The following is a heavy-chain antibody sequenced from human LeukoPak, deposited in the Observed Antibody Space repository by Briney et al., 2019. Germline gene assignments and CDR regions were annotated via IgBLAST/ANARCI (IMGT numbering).Heavy chain of an antibody. D-gene: IGHD2-15*01. V-gene: IGHV3-30*02. CDR3: AKKARYCSGGSCDEVAFDH. Sequence: GGSLRLSCAASGFTFSSYGMHWVRQAPGKGLEWVAFIRYDGSNKYYADSVKGRFTISRDNSKSTLYLQMNSLRAEDTAVYYCAKKARYCSGGSCDEVAFDHWGQGTLVTVSS. CDR1: GFTFSSYG. CDR2: IRYDGSNK. J-gene: IGHJ4*02.